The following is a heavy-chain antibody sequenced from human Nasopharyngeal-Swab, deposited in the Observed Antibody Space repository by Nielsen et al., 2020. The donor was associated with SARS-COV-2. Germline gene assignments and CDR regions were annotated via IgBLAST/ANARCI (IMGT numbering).Heavy chain of an antibody. Sequence: ASVKVSCKASGYTFTSYDINWVRQATGQGLEWMGWMNPNSGYTGYAQKFQGRVTMTRNTSISTAYMELSSLRSEDTAVYYCARGFIVATIFHYYYYMDVWGKGTTVTVSS. J-gene: IGHJ6*03. V-gene: IGHV1-8*01. CDR1: GYTFTSYD. CDR2: MNPNSGYT. D-gene: IGHD5-12*01. CDR3: ARGFIVATIFHYYYYMDV.